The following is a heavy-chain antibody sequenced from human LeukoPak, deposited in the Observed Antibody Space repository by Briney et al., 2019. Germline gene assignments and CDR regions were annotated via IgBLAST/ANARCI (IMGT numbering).Heavy chain of an antibody. Sequence: ASVKVSCKASGYTFTGYYMHWVRQAPGQGLEWTGWINPNSGGTNYAQKFQGRVTMTRDTSISTAYMELSRLRSDDTAVYYCARFRPSYYYDSSGRENAFDIWGQGTMVTVSS. CDR2: INPNSGGT. CDR1: GYTFTGYY. D-gene: IGHD3-22*01. J-gene: IGHJ3*02. CDR3: ARFRPSYYYDSSGRENAFDI. V-gene: IGHV1-2*02.